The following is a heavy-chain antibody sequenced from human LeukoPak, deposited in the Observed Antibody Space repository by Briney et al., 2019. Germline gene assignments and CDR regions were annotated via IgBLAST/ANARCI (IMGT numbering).Heavy chain of an antibody. J-gene: IGHJ3*02. D-gene: IGHD3-9*01. V-gene: IGHV3-30*03. Sequence: GGSLRLSCATSGFTFSSYGINWVRQASGKGLEWVAGISYDGKKEFYPDSVKGRFTISRDSIKNTVYLQMNSLRPEDTAVYYCARVDNDLDAFDIWGQGTMVTVSS. CDR2: ISYDGKKE. CDR3: ARVDNDLDAFDI. CDR1: GFTFSSYG.